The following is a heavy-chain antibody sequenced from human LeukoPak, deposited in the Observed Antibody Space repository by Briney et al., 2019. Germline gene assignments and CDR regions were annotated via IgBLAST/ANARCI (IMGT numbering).Heavy chain of an antibody. Sequence: PSETLSLTCAVYGGSFSGYYWGWIRQPPGKGLEWIGSIYYSGSTYYNPSLKSRVTISVDTSKNQFSLKLSSVTAADTAVYYCARRGYYDSSYGMDVWGQGTTVTVSS. CDR3: ARRGYYDSSYGMDV. D-gene: IGHD3-3*01. CDR1: GGSFSGYY. CDR2: IYYSGST. J-gene: IGHJ6*02. V-gene: IGHV4-39*01.